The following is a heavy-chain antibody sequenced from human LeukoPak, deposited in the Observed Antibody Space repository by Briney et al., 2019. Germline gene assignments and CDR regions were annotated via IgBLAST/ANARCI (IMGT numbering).Heavy chain of an antibody. Sequence: SVKVSCKASGGTFSSYAISWVRQAPGQGLEWMGRIIPIFGIANYAQKFQVRVTITADKSTSTAYMELSSLRSEDTAVYYCASYDSSGYPPGRGMDVWGQGTTVTVSS. CDR2: IIPIFGIA. J-gene: IGHJ6*02. CDR3: ASYDSSGYPPGRGMDV. CDR1: GGTFSSYA. V-gene: IGHV1-69*04. D-gene: IGHD3-22*01.